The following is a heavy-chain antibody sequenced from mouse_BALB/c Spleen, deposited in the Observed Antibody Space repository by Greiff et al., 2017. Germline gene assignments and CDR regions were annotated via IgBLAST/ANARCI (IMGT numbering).Heavy chain of an antibody. CDR3: ARSGVGYYYGSRTGYFDV. Sequence: VQLQQSGPELVKPGASVKIPCKASGYTFTDYNMDWVKQSHGKSLEWIGDINPNNGGTIYNQKFKGKATLTVDKSSSTAYMELRSLTSEDTAVYYCARSGVGYYYGSRTGYFDVWGAGTTVTVSS. CDR1: GYTFTDYN. V-gene: IGHV1-18*01. D-gene: IGHD1-1*01. J-gene: IGHJ1*01. CDR2: INPNNGGT.